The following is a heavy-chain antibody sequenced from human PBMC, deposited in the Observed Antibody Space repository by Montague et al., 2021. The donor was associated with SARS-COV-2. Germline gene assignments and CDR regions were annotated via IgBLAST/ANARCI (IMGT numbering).Heavy chain of an antibody. CDR2: IDWDDDK. D-gene: IGHD1-26*01. CDR1: GFSPNTSGMC. Sequence: PALVKPTQTLTLTCTFSGFSPNTSGMCVSWIRQPPGKALEWLALIDWDDDKYYGTSLKTRLTISEDTSKNQVVLTMTNMDPVDTATYYCARIWGATRGDAFDIWGQGTMVTVSS. V-gene: IGHV2-70*01. J-gene: IGHJ3*02. CDR3: ARIWGATRGDAFDI.